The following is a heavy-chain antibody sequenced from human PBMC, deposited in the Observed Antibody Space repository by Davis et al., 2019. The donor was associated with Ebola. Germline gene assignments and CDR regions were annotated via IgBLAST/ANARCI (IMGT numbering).Heavy chain of an antibody. CDR2: INHSGST. V-gene: IGHV4-34*01. CDR1: GGTFSDYY. CDR3: ARQEGSFDY. Sequence: SETLSLTCAVYGGTFSDYYWSWIRQPPGKGLEWIGEINHSGSTNYNPSLKSRVTISVDTSKNQFSLKLSSVTAADTAVYYCARQEGSFDYWGQGTLVTVSS. J-gene: IGHJ4*02.